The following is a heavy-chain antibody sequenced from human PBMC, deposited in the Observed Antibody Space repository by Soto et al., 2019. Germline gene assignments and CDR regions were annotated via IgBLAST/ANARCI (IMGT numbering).Heavy chain of an antibody. J-gene: IGHJ6*02. CDR3: ARGRPWAQLPNPNYYYYGMDV. V-gene: IGHV4-34*01. D-gene: IGHD5-18*01. Sequence: PSETLSLTCAVYGGSFSGYYWSWIRQPPGKGLEWFGEINHSGSTNYNPSLKSRVTISVDTSKNQFSLKLSSVTAADTAVYYCARGRPWAQLPNPNYYYYGMDVWGQGTTVTVSS. CDR1: GGSFSGYY. CDR2: INHSGST.